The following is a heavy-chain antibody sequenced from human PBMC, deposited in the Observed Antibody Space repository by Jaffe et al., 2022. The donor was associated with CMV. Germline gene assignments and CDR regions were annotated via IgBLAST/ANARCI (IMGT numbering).Heavy chain of an antibody. CDR3: ARGGEGEYSYGHDGDWFDP. CDR1: GYSFTSYW. CDR2: IDPSDSYT. D-gene: IGHD5-18*01. J-gene: IGHJ5*02. V-gene: IGHV5-10-1*03. Sequence: EVQLVQSGAEVKKPGESLRISCKGSGYSFTSYWISWVRQMPGKGLEWMGRIDPSDSYTNYSPSFQGHVTISVDKSISTAYLQWSSLKASDTAMYYCARGGEGEYSYGHDGDWFDPWGQGTLVTVSS.